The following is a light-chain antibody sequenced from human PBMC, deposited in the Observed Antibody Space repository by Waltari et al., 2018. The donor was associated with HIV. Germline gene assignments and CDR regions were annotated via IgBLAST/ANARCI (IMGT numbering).Light chain of an antibody. CDR2: DVD. Sequence: AVTQPASVPGLPGQSTTISCTGDDRDFGLYNFVSWYQQHSGKPPRLILYDVDSRASGVSDRFSGSMSGNTASLTISGLRAEDEGHYYCASFTGDNTVIFGGGTEVTVL. J-gene: IGLJ2*01. CDR1: DRDFGLYNF. CDR3: ASFTGDNTVI. V-gene: IGLV2-14*03.